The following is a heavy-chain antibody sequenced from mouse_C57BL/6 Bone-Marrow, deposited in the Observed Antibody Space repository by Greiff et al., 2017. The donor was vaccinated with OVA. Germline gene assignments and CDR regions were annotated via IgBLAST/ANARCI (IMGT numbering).Heavy chain of an antibody. D-gene: IGHD2-1*01. V-gene: IGHV1-81*01. CDR2: IYPRSGNT. J-gene: IGHJ3*01. Sequence: QVQLQQSGAELVRPGASVKLSCKASGYTFTSYGISWVKQRTGQGLEWIGEIYPRSGNTYYNEKFKGKATLTADKSSSTAYMELRSLTSEDSAVYFCAYGNYSWFAYWGQGTLVTVSA. CDR1: GYTFTSYG. CDR3: AYGNYSWFAY.